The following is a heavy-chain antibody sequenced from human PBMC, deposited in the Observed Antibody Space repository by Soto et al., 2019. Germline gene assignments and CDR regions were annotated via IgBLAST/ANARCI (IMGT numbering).Heavy chain of an antibody. V-gene: IGHV3-23*01. CDR1: GFTCSSYA. CDR3: AKAFTGLDY. D-gene: IGHD3-9*01. J-gene: IGHJ4*02. Sequence: GGSLRLSCAASGFTCSSYAMRWVRLAPGKGLECVSAISGSGGSTYYADSVKGRITISRDNSKNTLYLQMSSLRAEDTAVYYCAKAFTGLDYWVQGTVVAVSS. CDR2: ISGSGGST.